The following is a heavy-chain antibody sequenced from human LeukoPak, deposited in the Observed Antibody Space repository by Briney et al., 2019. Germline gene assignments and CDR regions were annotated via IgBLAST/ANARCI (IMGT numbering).Heavy chain of an antibody. D-gene: IGHD2-8*02. CDR2: IYYSGST. CDR1: GGSISSSSYY. Sequence: SETLSLTCTVSGGSISSSSYYWGWIRQPPGKGLEWIGSIYYSGSTNYNPSLESRVTISVDTSKNQFSLKLSSVTAADTAVYYCARGPPVLVPEYFQHWGQGTLVTVSS. J-gene: IGHJ1*01. CDR3: ARGPPVLVPEYFQH. V-gene: IGHV4-39*07.